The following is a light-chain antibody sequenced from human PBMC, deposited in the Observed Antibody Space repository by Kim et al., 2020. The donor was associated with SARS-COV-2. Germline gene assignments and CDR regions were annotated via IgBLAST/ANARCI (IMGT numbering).Light chain of an antibody. V-gene: IGLV3-21*04. Sequence: PGKTAWMTCGGNDIGRKSVHWYQQKPGQAPVLVIYYDGDRPSGIPERFSGSNSGNTATLTISRVEAGDEADYYCQVWDISTDHGVFGGGTQLTVL. CDR1: DIGRKS. J-gene: IGLJ3*02. CDR3: QVWDISTDHGV. CDR2: YDG.